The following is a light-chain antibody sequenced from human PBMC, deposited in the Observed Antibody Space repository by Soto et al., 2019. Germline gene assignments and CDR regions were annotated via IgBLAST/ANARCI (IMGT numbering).Light chain of an antibody. J-gene: IGKJ5*01. V-gene: IGKV3-20*01. CDR3: QQYGNSPIT. Sequence: VLTQAPGTLSLSRGERATLSCRASERIYSAYLGWYQQKPGQAPRLLIYGTSSRATGIPDRFSGSGSGTDFTLTISRLEPEDFAVYYCQQYGNSPITFAQGTRLE. CDR1: ERIYSAY. CDR2: GTS.